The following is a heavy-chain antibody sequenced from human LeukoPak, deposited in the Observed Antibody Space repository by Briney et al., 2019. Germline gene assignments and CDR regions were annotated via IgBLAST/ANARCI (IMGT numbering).Heavy chain of an antibody. CDR2: IYYSGST. CDR3: ARAGIWYDSRGFARPHDAFDI. Sequence: SETLSLTCTVSGGSLSSYYWSWIRQPPGKGREWVGYIYYSGSTNYNPSLKSRVTISVDTSKNQFSLKLRSVTAADTAVYYCARAGIWYDSRGFARPHDAFDIWGQGTMVTVSS. D-gene: IGHD3-22*01. J-gene: IGHJ3*02. V-gene: IGHV4-59*01. CDR1: GGSLSSYY.